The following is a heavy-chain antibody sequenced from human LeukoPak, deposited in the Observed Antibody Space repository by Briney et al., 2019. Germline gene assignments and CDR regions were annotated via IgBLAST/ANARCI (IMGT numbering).Heavy chain of an antibody. CDR3: ARVPNYDSSGYYSFDY. Sequence: PGGSLRLSCAASGFTVSSNEMSWVRQAPGKGLEWVSSISGGSTYYADSRKGRFTISRDNSKNTLYLQMNSLRAEDTAVYYCARVPNYDSSGYYSFDYWGQGTLVTVSS. V-gene: IGHV3-38-3*01. D-gene: IGHD3-22*01. CDR1: GFTVSSNE. CDR2: ISGGST. J-gene: IGHJ4*02.